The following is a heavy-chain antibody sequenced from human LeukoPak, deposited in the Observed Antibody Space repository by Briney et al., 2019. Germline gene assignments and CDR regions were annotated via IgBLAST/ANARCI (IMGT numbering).Heavy chain of an antibody. D-gene: IGHD1-20*01. CDR2: FDPEDGET. J-gene: IGHJ3*02. CDR1: GYTLTELS. V-gene: IGHV1-24*01. CDR3: ATALGGYNSNSGDAFDI. Sequence: GASVKVSCKVSGYTLTELSMQWVRQAPGKGLEWMGGFDPEDGETIYAQKFQGRVTMTEDTSTDTAYMELSSLRSEDTAVYYCATALGGYNSNSGDAFDIWGQGTMVTVSS.